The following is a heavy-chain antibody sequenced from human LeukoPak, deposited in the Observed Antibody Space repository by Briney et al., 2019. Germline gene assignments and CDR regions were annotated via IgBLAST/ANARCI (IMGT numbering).Heavy chain of an antibody. CDR2: IYTSGST. Sequence: SETLSLTCTVSGGSISSYYWSWIRQPAGKGLEWIGRIYTSGSTNYNPSLKSRVTMSVDTSKNQFSLKLSSVTAADTAVYYCARHALYDILTGYSYRNGMDVWGQGTTVTVSS. J-gene: IGHJ6*02. V-gene: IGHV4-4*07. CDR3: ARHALYDILTGYSYRNGMDV. CDR1: GGSISSYY. D-gene: IGHD3-9*01.